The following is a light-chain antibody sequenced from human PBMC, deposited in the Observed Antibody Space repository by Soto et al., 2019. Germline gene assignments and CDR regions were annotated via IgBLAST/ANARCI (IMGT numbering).Light chain of an antibody. CDR1: SSDVEANKL. V-gene: IGLV2-14*02. CDR2: EDI. J-gene: IGLJ1*01. Sequence: QSALTQPASVSGSPGQSITISCTGSSSDVEANKLVSWYQQHPGTAPRLLIYEDIRRPSGISSRFSGSKSGNTASLTISGLRAEDEAAYYCCSYRSGGTFVFGSGTKLTVL. CDR3: CSYRSGGTFV.